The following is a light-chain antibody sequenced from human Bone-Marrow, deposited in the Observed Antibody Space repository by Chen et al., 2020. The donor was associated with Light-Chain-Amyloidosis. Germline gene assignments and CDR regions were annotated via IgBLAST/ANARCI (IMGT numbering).Light chain of an antibody. Sequence: DIQMTQSPSSLSASVGDRLTITCQASQDISNDLNWYQQKPGKAPKLLIYAASDLPTGVPSRFSGRGSGTGFTFTISSLQPEDIATYYCQQHANLPYTFGQWTKLEIK. CDR2: AAS. CDR3: QQHANLPYT. J-gene: IGKJ2*01. CDR1: QDISND. V-gene: IGKV1-33*01.